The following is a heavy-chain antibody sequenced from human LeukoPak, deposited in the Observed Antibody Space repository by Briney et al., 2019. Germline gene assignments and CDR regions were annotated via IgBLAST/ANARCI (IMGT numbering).Heavy chain of an antibody. CDR3: AGDSVVRGVIASFDI. J-gene: IGHJ3*02. CDR2: IYYDGST. V-gene: IGHV4-39*07. CDR1: GDSITSRSYY. Sequence: SETLSLTCTVFGDSITSRSYYWGWIRQPPGKGLDWIGNIYYDGSTYCNPSLKSRVTISLDTSKNQFSLKLSSVTAADTAVYYCAGDSVVRGVIASFDIWGQGTMVTVSS. D-gene: IGHD3-10*01.